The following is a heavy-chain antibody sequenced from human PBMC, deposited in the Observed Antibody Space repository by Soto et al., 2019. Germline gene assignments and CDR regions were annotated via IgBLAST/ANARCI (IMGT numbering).Heavy chain of an antibody. V-gene: IGHV3-11*06. CDR3: ATYGMDV. J-gene: IGHJ6*02. CDR1: GGSFSDFY. CDR2: ISTDSSNT. Sequence: GGSLRLSCVVAGGSFSDFYISWIRKAPGKGLEWVSHISTDSSNTKYGDSVKGRFPVSRDNAKRSLYLQMNSLRVEDTGIYYSATYGMDVWGQGTTVTVSS.